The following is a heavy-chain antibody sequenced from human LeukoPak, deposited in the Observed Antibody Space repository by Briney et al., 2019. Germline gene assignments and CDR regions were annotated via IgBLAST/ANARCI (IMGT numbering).Heavy chain of an antibody. CDR2: INPSGGST. CDR3: AREIVVVPSAMGFDP. J-gene: IGHJ5*02. V-gene: IGHV1-46*01. D-gene: IGHD2-2*01. Sequence: ASVKVSCKASGYSFTTYYIHWVRRAAGQGLEWRGVINPSGGSTSFAQKFQARLTMTRDTSTSTVYMELSGLSSEDTAVYYCAREIVVVPSAMGFDPWGQGTLVTVS. CDR1: GYSFTTYY.